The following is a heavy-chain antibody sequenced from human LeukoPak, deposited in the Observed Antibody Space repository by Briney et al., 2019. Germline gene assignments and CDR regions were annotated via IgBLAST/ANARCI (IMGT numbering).Heavy chain of an antibody. CDR3: AREPISSGTFYPRSDL. Sequence: GASVGVSCKASGYTFTNYAVSWVRQAPGQGLEWMGWISAYNGNTRYTQKLQGRVTMTTDTSTSTAYMELRSLTSDDTAVYYCAREPISSGTFYPRSDLWGQGTLVTVSS. V-gene: IGHV1-18*04. J-gene: IGHJ4*02. CDR1: GYTFTNYA. CDR2: ISAYNGNT. D-gene: IGHD3-10*01.